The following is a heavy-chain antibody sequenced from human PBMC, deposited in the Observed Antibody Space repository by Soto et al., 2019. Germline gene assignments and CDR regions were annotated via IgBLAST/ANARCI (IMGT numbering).Heavy chain of an antibody. V-gene: IGHV3-21*01. CDR1: GFTFSSFN. J-gene: IGHJ4*02. CDR3: ASRRLGYCTGGTCPEF. Sequence: EVQLVESGGGLVKPGGSLRLSCAASGFTFSSFNMDWVRQAPGKGLDWVSSISITGNYKYYADSLKGRFTISRDNAQNLLFLQMDSLRPEDTAVYYCASRRLGYCTGGTCPEFWGQGTLVTVTS. D-gene: IGHD2-15*01. CDR2: ISITGNYK.